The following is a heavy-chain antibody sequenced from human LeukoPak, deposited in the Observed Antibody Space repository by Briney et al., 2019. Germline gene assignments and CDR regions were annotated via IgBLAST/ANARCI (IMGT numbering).Heavy chain of an antibody. V-gene: IGHV3-21*01. Sequence: PGGSLRLSCSASGFTFSNYKMNWVRQAPGKGLEWVSSISSSSTYIYYADSVKGRFTVSRDNAKNALFLQMNSLRAEDTAVYYCARERLVVVGDAYYYGMDVWGQGTTVTVSS. D-gene: IGHD2-15*01. CDR1: GFTFSNYK. J-gene: IGHJ6*02. CDR2: ISSSSTYI. CDR3: ARERLVVVGDAYYYGMDV.